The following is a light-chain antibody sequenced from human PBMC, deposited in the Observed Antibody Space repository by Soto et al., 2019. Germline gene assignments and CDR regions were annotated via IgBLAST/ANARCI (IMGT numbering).Light chain of an antibody. CDR2: ANN. Sequence: QSALTQPPSVSGAPGQRVTISCTGSSSNIGAGHDVHWYQQLPGTAPKLLIYANNNRPSGVPDRFSGSKSGTSASLAITGLQAEDEADYYCQSYDNSLSGYVFGPGTKVTVL. V-gene: IGLV1-40*01. CDR3: QSYDNSLSGYV. J-gene: IGLJ1*01. CDR1: SSNIGAGHD.